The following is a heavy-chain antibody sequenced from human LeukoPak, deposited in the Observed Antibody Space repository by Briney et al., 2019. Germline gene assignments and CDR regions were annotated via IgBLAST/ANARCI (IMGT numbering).Heavy chain of an antibody. CDR2: ISSSGSTI. CDR1: GFTFSTYE. D-gene: IGHD5-18*01. CDR3: ARGYTYGLDF. J-gene: IGHJ4*02. Sequence: PGGSLRLSCAASGFTFSTYEMNWVRQAPGKGLEWVSYISSSGSTIYYADSVKGRFTISGHNAKNSLYLQMNSLRAEDTAIYYCARGYTYGLDFWGQGTLVTVSS. V-gene: IGHV3-48*03.